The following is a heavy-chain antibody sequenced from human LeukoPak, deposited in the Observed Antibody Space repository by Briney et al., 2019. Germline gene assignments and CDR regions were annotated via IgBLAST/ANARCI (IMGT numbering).Heavy chain of an antibody. D-gene: IGHD4-17*01. Sequence: GGSLRLSCAASGFTFSSYAMSWVRQAPGKGLEWVSAISGSGGSTYYADSVEGWFTISRDNSKNTLYLQMNSLRAEDTAVYYCAKDPADYGDYGLFGYFQHWGQGTLVTVSS. J-gene: IGHJ1*01. CDR3: AKDPADYGDYGLFGYFQH. V-gene: IGHV3-23*01. CDR1: GFTFSSYA. CDR2: ISGSGGST.